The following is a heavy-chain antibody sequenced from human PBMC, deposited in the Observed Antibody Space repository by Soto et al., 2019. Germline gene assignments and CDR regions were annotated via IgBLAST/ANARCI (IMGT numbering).Heavy chain of an antibody. V-gene: IGHV4-39*01. J-gene: IGHJ6*04. CDR1: GGSISSSSYY. Sequence: SETLSLTCTVSGGSISSSSYYWGWIRQPPGKGLEWIGSIYYSGSTYYNPSLKSRVTISVDTSKNQFSLKLSSVTAADTAVYYCASELPEEYYPDVWGKGTTVTVSS. D-gene: IGHD1-7*01. CDR2: IYYSGST. CDR3: ASELPEEYYPDV.